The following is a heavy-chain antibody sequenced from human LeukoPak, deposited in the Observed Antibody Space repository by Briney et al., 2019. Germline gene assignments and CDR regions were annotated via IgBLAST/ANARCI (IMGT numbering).Heavy chain of an antibody. CDR2: ISGSGGST. D-gene: IGHD3-22*01. Sequence: GGSLRLSCAASGFTFSSYAMSWVRQAPGKGLEWVSVISGSGGSTHYVDSVKGRFTISRDNSKNTLYLQMNSLRAEDTAVYYCASRYYDSSGYYSYFDYWGQGTLVTVSS. V-gene: IGHV3-23*01. CDR3: ASRYYDSSGYYSYFDY. CDR1: GFTFSSYA. J-gene: IGHJ4*02.